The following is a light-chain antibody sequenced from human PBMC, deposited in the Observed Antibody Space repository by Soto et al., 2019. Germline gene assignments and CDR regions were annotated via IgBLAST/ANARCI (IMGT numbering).Light chain of an antibody. J-gene: IGKJ3*01. CDR1: QSVSSY. CDR2: DAS. Sequence: EIVLTHSPATLSLSPGERATLSCRASQSVSSYLAWYQQKPGQAPRLLIYDASNRATGIPARFSGSGSGTDFTLTISSLEPEDFAVYYCQQRSNWRGTFGPGTKVDIK. CDR3: QQRSNWRGT. V-gene: IGKV3-11*01.